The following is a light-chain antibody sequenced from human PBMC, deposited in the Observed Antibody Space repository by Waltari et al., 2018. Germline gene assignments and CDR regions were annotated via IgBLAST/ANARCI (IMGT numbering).Light chain of an antibody. CDR1: QSVSNHF. Sequence: EIVLTQSPGTLSLSPGERATLSCRASQSVSNHFLNWYQQKPGQAPMLLIYGASSRATGIPDRFSGSGSGTDFTLTISRLEPEDFAVYYCQQYDSIVLTFGGGTKVEI. V-gene: IGKV3-20*01. J-gene: IGKJ4*01. CDR2: GAS. CDR3: QQYDSIVLT.